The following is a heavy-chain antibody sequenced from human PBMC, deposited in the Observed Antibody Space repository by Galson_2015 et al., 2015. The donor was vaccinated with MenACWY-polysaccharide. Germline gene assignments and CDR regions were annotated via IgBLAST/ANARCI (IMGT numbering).Heavy chain of an antibody. D-gene: IGHD2-15*01. CDR3: AREGSRIVFHAFDT. Sequence: SLRLSCAASGSRFSNSGMHWVRQAPGKGLEWVAVIQYDGSKIVYADSVKGRFTISRDNSKNTLFLEMNSLGADDTAVYYCAREGSRIVFHAFDTWGQGTMVTVSS. CDR1: GSRFSNSG. V-gene: IGHV3-33*01. CDR2: IQYDGSKI. J-gene: IGHJ3*02.